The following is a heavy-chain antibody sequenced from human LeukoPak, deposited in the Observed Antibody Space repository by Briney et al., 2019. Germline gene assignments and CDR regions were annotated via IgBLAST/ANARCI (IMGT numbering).Heavy chain of an antibody. V-gene: IGHV4-30-2*01. J-gene: IGHJ5*02. Sequence: SSETLSLTCAVSGGSISSGGYSWSWIRQPPGKGLEWIGYTYHSGSTYYNPSLKSRVTISVDRSKNQFSLKLSSVTAADTAVYYCARALVLWFGELSWFDPWGQGTLVTVSS. CDR2: TYHSGST. CDR1: GGSISSGGYS. D-gene: IGHD3-10*01. CDR3: ARALVLWFGELSWFDP.